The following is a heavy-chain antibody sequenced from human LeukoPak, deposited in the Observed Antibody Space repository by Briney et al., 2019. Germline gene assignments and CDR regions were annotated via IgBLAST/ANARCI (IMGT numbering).Heavy chain of an antibody. CDR3: ARTGRDGYNFFDY. D-gene: IGHD5-24*01. J-gene: IGHJ4*02. Sequence: RASVKVSCKASGHTFTGDYMHWVRQAPGQGLEWMGWINPNSGGTNYAQKFQGRVTMTRDTSISTAYMELSRLRSDDTAVYYCARTGRDGYNFFDYWGQGTLVTVFS. V-gene: IGHV1-2*02. CDR1: GHTFTGDY. CDR2: INPNSGGT.